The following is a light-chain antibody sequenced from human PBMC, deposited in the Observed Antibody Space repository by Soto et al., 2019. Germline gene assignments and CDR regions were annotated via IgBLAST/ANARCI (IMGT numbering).Light chain of an antibody. CDR1: QSVSSSY. V-gene: IGKV3-20*01. Sequence: EIVLTKSPGTLSLSPGERATLSCRASQSVSSSYLAWYQQKPGQPPRLVMYATSSRATGIPARFSGSGSGTDFTLTISRLEPEDVAVYYCQQYGSSSWTFGQGTKVDI. J-gene: IGKJ1*01. CDR3: QQYGSSSWT. CDR2: ATS.